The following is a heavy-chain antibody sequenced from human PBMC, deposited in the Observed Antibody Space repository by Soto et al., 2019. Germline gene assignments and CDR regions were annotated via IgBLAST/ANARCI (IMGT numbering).Heavy chain of an antibody. J-gene: IGHJ4*02. V-gene: IGHV4-34*01. CDR2: INHSGRT. D-gene: IGHD3-16*01. CDR1: GGSFSGYY. Sequence: QVQLQQWGAGLLKPSDTLSLTCAVYGGSFSGYYWTWIPQLPGTGLGWIGEINHSGRTKYNPSLKRRVTILVDTSKNQSSLKLTSVTAADTAVYYCARAKITGLFDYWGQGPLVTVSS. CDR3: ARAKITGLFDY.